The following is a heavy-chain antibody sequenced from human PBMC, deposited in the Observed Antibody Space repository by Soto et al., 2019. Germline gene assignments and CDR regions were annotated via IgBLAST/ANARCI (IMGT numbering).Heavy chain of an antibody. D-gene: IGHD3-3*01. J-gene: IGHJ6*02. CDR1: GGTFGSYA. V-gene: IGHV1-69*01. CDR2: IIPIFGTA. Sequence: QVQLVQSGAEVKKPGSSVKVSCKASGGTFGSYAISWVRQAPGQGLEWMGGIIPIFGTANYAQKFQGRVTITADESTSTAYMELSSLRSEDTAVYYCARAETYYDFWSGYYLDHYGMDVWGQGTTVTVSS. CDR3: ARAETYYDFWSGYYLDHYGMDV.